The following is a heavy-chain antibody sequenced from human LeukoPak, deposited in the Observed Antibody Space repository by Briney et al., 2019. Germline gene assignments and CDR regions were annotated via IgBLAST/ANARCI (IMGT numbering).Heavy chain of an antibody. J-gene: IGHJ6*02. V-gene: IGHV3-21*01. D-gene: IGHD3-22*01. CDR1: GFTFSSYS. CDR3: ARGATYDSSGYYIYYYGMDV. Sequence: PGGSLRLSCAASGFTFSSYSMNWVRQAPGKGLEWVSSISSSSSYICYADSVKGRFTISRDNAKNSLYLQMNSLRAEDTAVYYCARGATYDSSGYYIYYYGMDVWGQGTTVTVSS. CDR2: ISSSSSYI.